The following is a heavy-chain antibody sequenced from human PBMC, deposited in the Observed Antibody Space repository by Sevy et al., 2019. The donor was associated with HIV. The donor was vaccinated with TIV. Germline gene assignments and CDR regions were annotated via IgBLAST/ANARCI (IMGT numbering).Heavy chain of an antibody. CDR2: IFGSGGST. V-gene: IGHV3-23*01. J-gene: IGHJ5*02. D-gene: IGHD3-16*01. Sequence: GGSLRLSCAASGSTFTNYVMTWVRQAPGKGPEWVSSIFGSGGSTYYTDSVKGRFTISRDNSKNTLYLQMNSLRAEDTAVYYCARGSDSTTWFWFDPWGQGTLVTVSS. CDR3: ARGSDSTTWFWFDP. CDR1: GSTFTNYV.